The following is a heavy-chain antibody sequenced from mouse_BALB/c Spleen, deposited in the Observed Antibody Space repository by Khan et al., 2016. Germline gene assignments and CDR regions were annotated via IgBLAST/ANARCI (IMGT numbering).Heavy chain of an antibody. J-gene: IGHJ2*01. CDR1: GFTFSSFG. V-gene: IGHV5-17*02. CDR2: ISSGSSAI. CDR3: GRGDY. Sequence: EVELVESGGGLVQPGGSRKLSCAASGFTFSSFGMHWVRQAPEKGLEWVAFISSGSSAIYYADTVKGRFTISRDNPKNTLFLQMTSRGSEDTARYYCGRGDYWGQGTTLTVSS.